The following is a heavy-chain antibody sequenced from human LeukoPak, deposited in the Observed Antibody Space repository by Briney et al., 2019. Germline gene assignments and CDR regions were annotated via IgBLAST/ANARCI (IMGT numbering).Heavy chain of an antibody. Sequence: PGGSLRLSCAASGFTVSSNYMSWVRQAPGKGLEWVSVIYSGGSTYYADSVKGRFTISRDNSKNTLYLQMNSLRAEDTAVYYCARDGVVSTIFGVVTHMDVWGKGPMVAVSS. D-gene: IGHD3-3*01. CDR2: IYSGGST. V-gene: IGHV3-66*02. CDR1: GFTVSSNY. CDR3: ARDGVVSTIFGVVTHMDV. J-gene: IGHJ6*03.